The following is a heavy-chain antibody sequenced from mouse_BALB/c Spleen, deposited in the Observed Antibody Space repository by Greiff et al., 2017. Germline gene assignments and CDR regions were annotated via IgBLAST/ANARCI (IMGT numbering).Heavy chain of an antibody. V-gene: IGHV5-9-3*01. CDR1: GFTFSSYA. CDR3: ARREAY. Sequence: EVKLVESGGGLVKPGGSLKLSCAASGFTFSSYAMSWVRQTPEKRLEWVATISSGGSYTYYPDSVKGRFTISRDNAKNTLYLQMSSLRSEDTAMYYCARREAYWGQGTLVTVSA. J-gene: IGHJ3*01. CDR2: ISSGGSYT.